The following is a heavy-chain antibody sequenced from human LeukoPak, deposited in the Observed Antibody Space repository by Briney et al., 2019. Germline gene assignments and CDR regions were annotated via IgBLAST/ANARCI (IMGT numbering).Heavy chain of an antibody. V-gene: IGHV4-34*01. CDR1: GGSFSGYY. CDR2: INHSGST. Sequence: SETLSLTCAVYGGSFSGYYWSWIRQPPGKGPEWIGEINHSGSTNYNPSLKSRVTISVDTSKNQFSLKLSSVTAADTAVYYCARGQGFWGYYYYYMDVWGKGTTVTVSS. CDR3: ARGQGFWGYYYYYMDV. D-gene: IGHD3-16*01. J-gene: IGHJ6*03.